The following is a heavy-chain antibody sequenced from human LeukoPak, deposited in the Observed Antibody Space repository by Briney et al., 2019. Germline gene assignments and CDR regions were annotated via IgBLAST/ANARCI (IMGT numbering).Heavy chain of an antibody. D-gene: IGHD2-2*01. CDR2: ISYDGSNK. Sequence: HPGGSLRLSCAASGFTFSSYAMHWLRQAPGKGLEWVAVISYDGSNKYYADSVKDRFTISRDNSKNTLYLQMNSLRAEDTAVYYCARSEGYCSSTSCFSPIDYWGQGTLVTVSS. CDR3: ARSEGYCSSTSCFSPIDY. J-gene: IGHJ4*02. V-gene: IGHV3-30*04. CDR1: GFTFSSYA.